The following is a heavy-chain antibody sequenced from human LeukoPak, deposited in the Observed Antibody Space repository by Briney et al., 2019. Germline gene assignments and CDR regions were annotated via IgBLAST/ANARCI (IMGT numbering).Heavy chain of an antibody. J-gene: IGHJ4*02. CDR1: GGTFSSYT. Sequence: GASVKVSCKASGGTFSSYTISWVRQAPGQGLEWMGRIIPNLGIANYAQKFQGRVTITADKSTSTAYMELSSLRSEDTAVYYCTTYCGGDCYSFFDYWGQGTLVTVSS. CDR3: TTYCGGDCYSFFDY. CDR2: IIPNLGIA. D-gene: IGHD2-21*02. V-gene: IGHV1-69*02.